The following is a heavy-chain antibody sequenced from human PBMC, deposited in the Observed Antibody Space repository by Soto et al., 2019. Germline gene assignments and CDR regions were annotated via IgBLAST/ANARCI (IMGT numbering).Heavy chain of an antibody. CDR1: GFTFSNYA. V-gene: IGHV3-23*01. Sequence: EVQLLDSGGGLVQPGGSLRLSCAASGFTFSNYAMNWVRQAPGKGLDWVSAISGSGGSTYYADSVKGRFTISRDNSKNTLYLQMSSLRAEDTAVYDCATGPLGRGYDLDYWGQGTLVTVSS. CDR2: ISGSGGST. D-gene: IGHD5-12*01. J-gene: IGHJ4*02. CDR3: ATGPLGRGYDLDY.